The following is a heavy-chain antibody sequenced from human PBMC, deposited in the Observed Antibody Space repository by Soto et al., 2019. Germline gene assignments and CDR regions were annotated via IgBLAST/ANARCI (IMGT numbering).Heavy chain of an antibody. CDR3: ASGYHDYIWGSYRLDY. D-gene: IGHD3-16*02. J-gene: IGHJ4*02. Sequence: ASVKVSCKASGYTFTSYGISWVRQAPGQGLEWMGWISAYNGNTNYAQKLQGRVTMTTDTSTSTASMELRSLRSDDTAVYYCASGYHDYIWGSYRLDYWGQGTLVTVSS. CDR2: ISAYNGNT. CDR1: GYTFTSYG. V-gene: IGHV1-18*01.